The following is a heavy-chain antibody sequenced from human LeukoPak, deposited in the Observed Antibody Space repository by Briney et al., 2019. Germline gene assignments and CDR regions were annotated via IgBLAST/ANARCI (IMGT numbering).Heavy chain of an antibody. CDR3: ARRPKTVRAALRRSSFYMDV. J-gene: IGHJ6*03. CDR1: GGSFSDYY. Sequence: SETLSLTCAVYGGSFSDYYWTWIRQPPGKGLEWIGEITQIESINYNPSLASRVTMSVDTSKNQFPLKMTSVTAADAAVYFCARRPKTVRAALRRSSFYMDVWGEGTTVTVSS. D-gene: IGHD2-2*01. CDR2: ITQIESI. V-gene: IGHV4-34*01.